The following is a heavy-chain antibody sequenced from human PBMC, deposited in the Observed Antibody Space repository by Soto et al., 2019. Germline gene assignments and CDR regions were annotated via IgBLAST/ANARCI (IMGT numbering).Heavy chain of an antibody. V-gene: IGHV3-30-3*01. Sequence: HPGGSLRLSCAASGFTFSSYAMHWVRQAPGKGLEWVAVISYDGSNKYYADSVKGRFTISRDNSKNTLYLQMNSLRAEDTAVYYCARDYYGSGRTWWFDPWGQGTLVTVSS. CDR3: ARDYYGSGRTWWFDP. CDR1: GFTFSSYA. D-gene: IGHD3-10*01. CDR2: ISYDGSNK. J-gene: IGHJ5*02.